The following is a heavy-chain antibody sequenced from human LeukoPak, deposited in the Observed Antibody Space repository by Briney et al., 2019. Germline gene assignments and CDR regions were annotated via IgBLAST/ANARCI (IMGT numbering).Heavy chain of an antibody. CDR2: IYSSGST. CDR1: GGSISSSSYY. Sequence: SETLSLTCTVSGGSISSSSYYWGWIRQPPGKGLGWIGSIYSSGSTYYNASLQSRVTISIETSKNQISLRLNSVTAADTAMYYCAKSGGYGLIDYWGQGTLVTVSS. J-gene: IGHJ4*02. D-gene: IGHD1-26*01. V-gene: IGHV4-39*01. CDR3: AKSGGYGLIDY.